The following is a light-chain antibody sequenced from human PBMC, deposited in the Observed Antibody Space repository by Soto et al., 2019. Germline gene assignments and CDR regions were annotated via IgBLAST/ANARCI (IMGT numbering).Light chain of an antibody. CDR2: AAS. Sequence: EIVLTQSPGTLSLSPGERATLSCRASQSVSSSYLAWYQQKPGQAPRLLIYAASSRATGIPDRFSGSGSGTDFTLTINRLEPEDFAVYYCQQYGSSPFTFCPGTKVDIK. CDR1: QSVSSSY. V-gene: IGKV3-20*01. CDR3: QQYGSSPFT. J-gene: IGKJ3*01.